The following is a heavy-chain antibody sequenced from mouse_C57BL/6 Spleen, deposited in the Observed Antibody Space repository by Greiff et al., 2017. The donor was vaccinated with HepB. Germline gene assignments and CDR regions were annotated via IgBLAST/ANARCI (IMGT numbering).Heavy chain of an antibody. CDR1: GYTFTSYW. CDR3: ARRELLLKLYAMDY. Sequence: QVQLQQPGAELVKPGASVKLSCKASGYTFTSYWMQWVKQRPGQGLEWIGEIDPSDSYTNYNQKFKGKATLTVDTSSSTAYMQLSSLTSEDSAVYYCARRELLLKLYAMDYWGQGTSVTVSS. V-gene: IGHV1-50*01. J-gene: IGHJ4*01. D-gene: IGHD2-12*01. CDR2: IDPSDSYT.